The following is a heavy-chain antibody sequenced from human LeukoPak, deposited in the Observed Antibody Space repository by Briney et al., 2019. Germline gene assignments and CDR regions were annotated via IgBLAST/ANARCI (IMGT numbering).Heavy chain of an antibody. V-gene: IGHV4-34*01. Sequence: SETLSLTCAVYGGSFSGYYWSWIRQPPGKGLEWIGEINHSGSTNYNPSLKSRVTISVDTSKNQFSLKLSSVTAADTAVYYCARGSTYYYDSRGYYVLPGLDSWGPGTLVTVSS. D-gene: IGHD3-22*01. J-gene: IGHJ5*01. CDR3: ARGSTYYYDSRGYYVLPGLDS. CDR1: GGSFSGYY. CDR2: INHSGST.